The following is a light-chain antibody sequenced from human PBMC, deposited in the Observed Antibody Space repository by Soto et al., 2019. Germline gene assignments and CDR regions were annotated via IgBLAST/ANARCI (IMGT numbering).Light chain of an antibody. J-gene: IGKJ4*01. Sequence: EIVLTQSPGTLSLSPGERATLSCRASQSVSSSYLAWYQQKPGQAPRLLIYGASSRATGIPDRFSGSGSGTDFTLTISRLEPEDFAVYYCQQYGSSPMGVLTFGGGTKVEIK. CDR3: QQYGSSPMGVLT. V-gene: IGKV3-20*01. CDR2: GAS. CDR1: QSVSSSY.